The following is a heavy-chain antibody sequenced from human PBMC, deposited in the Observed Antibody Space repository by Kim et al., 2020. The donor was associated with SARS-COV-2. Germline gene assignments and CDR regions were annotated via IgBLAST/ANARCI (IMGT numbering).Heavy chain of an antibody. CDR3: AKDIVVVEGPLDV. D-gene: IGHD2-2*01. Sequence: YADSVKGRFTISRDNSKNTLYLQMNSLRAEDTAVYYCAKDIVVVEGPLDVWGQGTTVTVSS. J-gene: IGHJ6*02. V-gene: IGHV3-23*01.